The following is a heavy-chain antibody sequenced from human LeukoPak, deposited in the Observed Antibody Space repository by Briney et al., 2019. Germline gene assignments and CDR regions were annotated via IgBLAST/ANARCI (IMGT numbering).Heavy chain of an antibody. CDR3: ARVPAAAGTFDY. Sequence: GGSLRLSCAPSGFTFSSYCMSWVRQAPGKGLEWVANIKQDGSEKYYVDSVKGRFTISRDNAKNSLYLQMNSLRAEDTAVYYCARVPAAAGTFDYWGQGTLVTVSS. D-gene: IGHD6-13*01. V-gene: IGHV3-7*03. CDR1: GFTFSSYC. CDR2: IKQDGSEK. J-gene: IGHJ4*02.